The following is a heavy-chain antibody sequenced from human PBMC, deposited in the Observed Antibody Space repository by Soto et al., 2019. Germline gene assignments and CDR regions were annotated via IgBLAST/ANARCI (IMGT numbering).Heavy chain of an antibody. J-gene: IGHJ4*02. CDR2: IYSGGYT. V-gene: IGHV3-53*01. D-gene: IGHD3-10*01. CDR3: AAEPGGGGY. CDR1: GFTVSNNY. Sequence: EVQLVESGGGLIQPGGSLRLSCAVSGFTVSNNYMSWVRQAPGKGLEGVSVIYSGGYTAYGDSVKGRFTISRDNSKNTIYFQKNRPRAAAPPFYYGAAEPGGGGYWGQGTLVTVSS.